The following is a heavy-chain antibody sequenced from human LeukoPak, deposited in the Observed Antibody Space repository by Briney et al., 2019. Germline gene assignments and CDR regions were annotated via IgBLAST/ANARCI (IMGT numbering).Heavy chain of an antibody. Sequence: ASVKVSCKASGGTFSSYAISWVRQAPGQGLEWMGGIIPIFGTANYAQKFQGRVTITTDESTSTAYMELSSLRSEDTAVYYCARDRSSGWYDLYYWGRGTLVAVSS. CDR1: GGTFSSYA. V-gene: IGHV1-69*05. CDR2: IIPIFGTA. D-gene: IGHD6-19*01. CDR3: ARDRSSGWYDLYY. J-gene: IGHJ4*02.